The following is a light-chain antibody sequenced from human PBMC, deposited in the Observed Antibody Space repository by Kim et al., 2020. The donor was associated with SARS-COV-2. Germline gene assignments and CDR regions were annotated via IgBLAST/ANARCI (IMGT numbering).Light chain of an antibody. CDR1: QSVSHN. CDR3: QHYNDWPSLT. J-gene: IGKJ4*01. Sequence: EIVMTQSPATLSVSPGERATLSCRASQSVSHNLAWYQQKPGQAPRLLIHGASTRATGIPGRFSGSWSGTEFTLTISNLQSEDFAVYYCQHYNDWPSLTFGGGTKVEIK. CDR2: GAS. V-gene: IGKV3-15*01.